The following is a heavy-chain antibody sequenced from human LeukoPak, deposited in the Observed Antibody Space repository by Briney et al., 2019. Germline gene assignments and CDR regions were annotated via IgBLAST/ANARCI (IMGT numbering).Heavy chain of an antibody. D-gene: IGHD6-13*01. V-gene: IGHV3-7*01. CDR2: IKQDGSER. Sequence: GGSLRLSCAASGFTFSSYWMSWVRQAPGKGLEWVANIKQDGSERYYVDSVKGRFTISRDNAKNTLYLQMNSLRAEDTAVYYCARDKSIAAAGTGWFDPWGQGTLVTVSS. J-gene: IGHJ5*02. CDR1: GFTFSSYW. CDR3: ARDKSIAAAGTGWFDP.